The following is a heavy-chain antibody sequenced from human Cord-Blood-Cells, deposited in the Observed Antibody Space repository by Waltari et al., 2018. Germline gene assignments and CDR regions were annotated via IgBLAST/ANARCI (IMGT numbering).Heavy chain of an antibody. CDR1: GLCSGSVS. Sequence: EVQLVECGGGLVKSGGSLRRSCSASGLCSGSVSLNCGRQAAGKGLEWVTSISSRSSYIYYADSGKGRFTISRDNAKNSLYLQMNSLRAEDTAVYYCARAVRERRIDYWGQGTLVTVSS. CDR3: ARAVRERRIDY. CDR2: ISSRSSYI. D-gene: IGHD1-1*01. V-gene: IGHV3-21*01. J-gene: IGHJ4*02.